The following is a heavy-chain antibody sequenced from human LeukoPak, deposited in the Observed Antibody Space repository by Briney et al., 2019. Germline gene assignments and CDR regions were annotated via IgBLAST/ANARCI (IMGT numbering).Heavy chain of an antibody. V-gene: IGHV3-53*01. CDR2: IYSGGST. D-gene: IGHD6-13*01. CDR1: GFTVSNNY. Sequence: PGGSLRLSCAASGFTVSNNYMTWVRQAPGKGLEWVSVIYSGGSTIYADSVKGRFIITRDNSKNTLYLQMNSLRAEDTAVYYCAKDCGVWGIAAAGTGRFDYWGQGTLVTVSS. CDR3: AKDCGVWGIAAAGTGRFDY. J-gene: IGHJ4*02.